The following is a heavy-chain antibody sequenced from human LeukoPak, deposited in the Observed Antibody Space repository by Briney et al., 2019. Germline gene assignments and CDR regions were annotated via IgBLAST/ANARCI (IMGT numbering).Heavy chain of an antibody. D-gene: IGHD3-3*01. J-gene: IGHJ4*02. CDR1: GFXFSSYW. CDR2: IKQDGSEK. Sequence: GGSLRLSCAASGFXFSSYWMSWVRQAPGKGLEWVANIKQDGSEKYYVDSVKGRFTISRDNAKNSLYLQMNSLRAEDAAVYYCARESVGYYDFWSGYQVDYWGQGTLVTVSS. CDR3: ARESVGYYDFWSGYQVDY. V-gene: IGHV3-7*05.